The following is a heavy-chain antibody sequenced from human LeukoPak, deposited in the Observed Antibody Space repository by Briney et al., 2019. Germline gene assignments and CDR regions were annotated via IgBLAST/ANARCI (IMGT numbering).Heavy chain of an antibody. CDR1: GFTFSRNW. CDR3: ARVGSGNFLGAFDI. J-gene: IGHJ3*02. Sequence: GGSLRLSCAASGFTFSRNWMIWVRQAPGKRLEWVANVNQGGSEKYYVDSVKGRFTISRDNAKNSLFLQMNSLRAEDTAVYYCARVGSGNFLGAFDIWGQGTMVTISS. D-gene: IGHD1-26*01. V-gene: IGHV3-7*03. CDR2: VNQGGSEK.